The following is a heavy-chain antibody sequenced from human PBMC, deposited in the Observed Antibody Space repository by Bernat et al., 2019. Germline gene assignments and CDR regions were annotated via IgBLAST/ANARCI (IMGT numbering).Heavy chain of an antibody. CDR2: ISSSGSSR. Sequence: EVQLVESGGGLVQPGGSLRLSCAASGFTFSSYEMNWVRQAPGKGLEWVSYISSSGSSRYYTDYVKGRFTISSDNAKNSLYLQMNSMRAEDTAVNYCARDSGGWVYFDYWGQGTLVTVSS. CDR1: GFTFSSYE. J-gene: IGHJ4*02. CDR3: ARDSGGWVYFDY. D-gene: IGHD6-19*01. V-gene: IGHV3-48*03.